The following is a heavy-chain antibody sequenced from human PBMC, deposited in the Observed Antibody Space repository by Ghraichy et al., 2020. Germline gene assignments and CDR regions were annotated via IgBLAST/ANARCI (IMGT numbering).Heavy chain of an antibody. CDR1: GFTFSSYA. V-gene: IGHV3-23*01. CDR2: NSGSGVST. D-gene: IGHD6-13*01. CDR3: AKIPAGSGSNWSYDYFDS. J-gene: IGHJ4*02. Sequence: GESLNISCAASGFTFSSYAMNWVRQAPGKGLEWVSVNSGSGVSTYYADSVKGRFTISRDNSKNTLYLQVNSLRAEDTAIYYCAKIPAGSGSNWSYDYFDSWGQGTLVTVSS.